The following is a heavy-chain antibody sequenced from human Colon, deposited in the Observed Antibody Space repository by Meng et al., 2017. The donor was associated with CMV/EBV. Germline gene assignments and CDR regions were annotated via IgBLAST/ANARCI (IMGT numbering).Heavy chain of an antibody. CDR1: GFTFETYS. J-gene: IGHJ4*02. V-gene: IGHV3-21*01. D-gene: IGHD4/OR15-4a*01. CDR2: TSYSSSFI. Sequence: GGSLRLSCAASGFTFETYSMHWVRQAPGKGLEWVSSTSYSSSFIYYVDSLKGRFTISRDNAKNSLFLQMNNLRAEDTGVYYCARGADLDFWGQGTLVTVSS. CDR3: ARGADLDF.